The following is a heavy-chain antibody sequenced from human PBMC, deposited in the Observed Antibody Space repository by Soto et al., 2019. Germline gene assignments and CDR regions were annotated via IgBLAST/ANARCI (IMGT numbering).Heavy chain of an antibody. D-gene: IGHD4-17*01. J-gene: IGHJ2*01. CDR2: IYYSGST. CDR1: GGSISSSSYY. Sequence: QLQLQESGPGLVKPSETLSLTCTVSGGSISSSSYYWGWIRQPPGKGLEWIGGIYYSGSTYYNPSLTSRVTMSVDTSNNQFSLKLSSVAAADTAVYYCARSTVRANCYFDLWGRCILVTVSS. CDR3: ARSTVRANCYFDL. V-gene: IGHV4-39*01.